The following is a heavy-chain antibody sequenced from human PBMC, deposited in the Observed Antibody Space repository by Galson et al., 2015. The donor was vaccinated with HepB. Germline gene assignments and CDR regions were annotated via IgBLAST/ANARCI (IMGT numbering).Heavy chain of an antibody. Sequence: SLRLSCAASGFTFSNYGMHWVRQAPGKGLEWVAVISYDGSNKYYADSVKGRFTISRDNSKNTLYLQMNSLRAEDTAVYYCAKPQGCSGGSWYSMELVGAFDIWGQGTMVTVSS. V-gene: IGHV3-30*18. J-gene: IGHJ3*02. CDR3: AKPQGCSGGSWYSMELVGAFDI. CDR1: GFTFSNYG. D-gene: IGHD2-15*01. CDR2: ISYDGSNK.